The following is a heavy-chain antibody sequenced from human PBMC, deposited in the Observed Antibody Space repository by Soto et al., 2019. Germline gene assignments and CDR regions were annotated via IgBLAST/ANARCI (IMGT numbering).Heavy chain of an antibody. CDR3: ASTYYTGSSGPFDY. D-gene: IGHD3-22*01. Sequence: SETLSLTCAVSGGSISSGGYSWILIRQPPGKGLEWIGYIYYSGTTYYNPSLESRVTISADTSENQFSLKVNSVTVADTAVYYCASTYYTGSSGPFDYWGQGTLVTVSS. CDR1: GGSISSGGYS. J-gene: IGHJ4*02. CDR2: IYYSGTT. V-gene: IGHV4-31*11.